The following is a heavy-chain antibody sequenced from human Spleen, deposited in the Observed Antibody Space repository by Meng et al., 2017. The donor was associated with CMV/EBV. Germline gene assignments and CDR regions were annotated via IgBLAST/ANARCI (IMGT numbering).Heavy chain of an antibody. CDR3: ARDRTGRYGDLNWFDP. CDR1: GYTFTGDH. J-gene: IGHJ5*02. Sequence: GYTFTGDHMHWVRQAPGQGLEWMGWINPNSGGTNYAQKFQGRVTMTRDTSISTAYMELSSLRSDDTAVYYCARDRTGRYGDLNWFDPWGQGTLVTVSS. V-gene: IGHV1-2*02. D-gene: IGHD4-17*01. CDR2: INPNSGGT.